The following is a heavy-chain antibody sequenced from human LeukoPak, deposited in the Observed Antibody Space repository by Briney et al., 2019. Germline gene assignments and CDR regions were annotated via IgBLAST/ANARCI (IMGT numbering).Heavy chain of an antibody. CDR1: GYTFTNHG. Sequence: ASVKVSCKASGYTFTNHGISWVRQAPGQGLEWMGWISAYNGNTNYAQKLQGRVTMTTDTSTSTAYMELRSLRSDDTAVYYCARTYCSTTSCYRKDYWGQGTLVTVSS. V-gene: IGHV1-18*01. CDR3: ARTYCSTTSCYRKDY. D-gene: IGHD2-2*01. J-gene: IGHJ4*02. CDR2: ISAYNGNT.